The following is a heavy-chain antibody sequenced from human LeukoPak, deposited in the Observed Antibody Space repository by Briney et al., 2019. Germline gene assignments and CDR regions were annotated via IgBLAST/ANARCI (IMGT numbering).Heavy chain of an antibody. CDR1: GYTFTRYT. D-gene: IGHD3-22*01. CDR2: INAGNGKT. J-gene: IGHJ6*03. Sequence: APVKVSCKASGYTFTRYTMHWVRQAPGQRLEWMGWINAGNGKTKYSQEFQDRVTITRDTSASTVYMELSSLRSEDMAVYYCARGTSYYDSSAYYRRNSPNYMDVWGKGTTVTVSS. V-gene: IGHV1-3*03. CDR3: ARGTSYYDSSAYYRRNSPNYMDV.